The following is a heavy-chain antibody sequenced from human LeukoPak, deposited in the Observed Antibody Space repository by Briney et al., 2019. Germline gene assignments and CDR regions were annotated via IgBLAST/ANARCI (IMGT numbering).Heavy chain of an antibody. CDR3: ARHYYDSSGRFDP. CDR2: IYYSGST. J-gene: IGHJ5*02. CDR1: GGSISSYY. D-gene: IGHD3-22*01. V-gene: IGHV4-59*08. Sequence: SETLSLTCTVSGGSISSYYWSWIRQPPGKGLEGIGYIYYSGSTNYNPSLKSRVTISVDTSKNQFSLKLSSVTAADTAVYYCARHYYDSSGRFDPWGQGTLVTVSS.